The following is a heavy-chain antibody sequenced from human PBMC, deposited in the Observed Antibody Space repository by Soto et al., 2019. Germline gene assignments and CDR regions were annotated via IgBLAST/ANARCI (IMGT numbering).Heavy chain of an antibody. CDR1: GFSFSYSA. V-gene: IGHV3-23*01. Sequence: GGSLRLSCAASGFSFSYSAMSWVRQAPGKGLECVSGISGNGGFTYYADSVKGRFIISRDNSKDTVDLQTNSLRADDTAVYYCVRETKNAFDVWGQGTVVTVSS. J-gene: IGHJ3*01. CDR2: ISGNGGFT. CDR3: VRETKNAFDV.